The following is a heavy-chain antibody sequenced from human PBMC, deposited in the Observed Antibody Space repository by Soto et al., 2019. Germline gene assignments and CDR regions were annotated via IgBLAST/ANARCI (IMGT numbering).Heavy chain of an antibody. D-gene: IGHD3-3*01. CDR3: ARGVRSVDFDY. CDR1: GGSVSSGSYY. J-gene: IGHJ4*02. CDR2: IYYSGST. Sequence: PSETLSLTCTVSGGSVSSGSYYWSWIRQPPGKGLEWIGYIYYSGSTNYNPSPKSRVTISVDTSKNQFSLKLSSVTAADTAVYYCARGVRSVDFDYWGQGTLVTVSS. V-gene: IGHV4-61*01.